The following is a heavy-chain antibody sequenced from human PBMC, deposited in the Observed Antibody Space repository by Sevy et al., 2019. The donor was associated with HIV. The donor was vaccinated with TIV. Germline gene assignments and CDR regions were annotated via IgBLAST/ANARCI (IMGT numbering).Heavy chain of an antibody. V-gene: IGHV3-23*01. CDR3: AKPPSNHDVLHYYGMDV. Sequence: GGSLRLSCAASGFVFSNYAVHWVRQAPGKGLEWVSSISFSGVATFYADSVRGRFTISRDNSKNILYLQMNSLRAEDTAVSFCAKPPSNHDVLHYYGMDVWGKRTTVSVSS. CDR1: GFVFSNYA. CDR2: ISFSGVAT. D-gene: IGHD3-10*02. J-gene: IGHJ6*04.